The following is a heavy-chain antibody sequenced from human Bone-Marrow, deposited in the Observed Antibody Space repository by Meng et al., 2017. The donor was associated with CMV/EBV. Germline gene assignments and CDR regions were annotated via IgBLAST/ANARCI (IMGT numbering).Heavy chain of an antibody. D-gene: IGHD2-15*01. V-gene: IGHV3-53*05. CDR3: ATGFCVGGSCHSLDS. CDR2: LASGTRT. J-gene: IGHJ4*02. Sequence: PAGFPINSKVMHWVRQAPGKGMEWGACLASGTRTDYADSVKGRFTVSRDNAQNTLSLQMNSLRPEDTAIYYCATGFCVGGSCHSLDSWGQGTLVTVSS. CDR1: GFPINSKV.